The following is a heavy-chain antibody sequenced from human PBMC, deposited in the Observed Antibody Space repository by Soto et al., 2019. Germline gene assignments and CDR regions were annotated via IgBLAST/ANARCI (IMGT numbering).Heavy chain of an antibody. J-gene: IGHJ4*02. D-gene: IGHD4-17*01. CDR1: GFTFSSYG. CDR3: ARVTPVTQEFDY. CDR2: IWYDGNIK. V-gene: IGHV3-33*01. Sequence: QVQLVESGGGVVQPGRSLRLSCAASGFTFSSYGMHWVRQAPGKGLEWVAVIWYDGNIKYYADSVTGRFTISRDNSKNTLYLQMNSLRVEDTAVYYCARVTPVTQEFDYWGQGTLVTVSS.